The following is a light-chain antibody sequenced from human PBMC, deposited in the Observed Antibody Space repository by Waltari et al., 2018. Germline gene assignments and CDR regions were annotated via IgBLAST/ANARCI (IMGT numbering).Light chain of an antibody. CDR3: HSRDASGVGGS. V-gene: IGLV3-19*01. Sequence: SSELTQDPAVSVAMGQTVRITCQGDSLRSYYASWYQQRPGQAPILVMYDKNKRPPGVPDRFSGSSSDNTASLTITGAQAEDEASYYCHSRDASGVGGSFGGGTKLTVL. J-gene: IGLJ2*01. CDR2: DKN. CDR1: SLRSYY.